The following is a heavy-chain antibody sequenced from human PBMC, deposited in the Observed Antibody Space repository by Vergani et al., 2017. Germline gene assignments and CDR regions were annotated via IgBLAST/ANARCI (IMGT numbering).Heavy chain of an antibody. J-gene: IGHJ3*02. D-gene: IGHD6-13*01. CDR2: ISSSSSTI. Sequence: EVQLVESGGGLVQPGGSLRLSCAASGFTFSSYSMNWVRQAPGKGLEWVSYISSSSSTIYYADSVKGRFTISRDNAKNSLYLQMNSLRAEDTAVYYCARDVDSSSWFIDAFGIWGQGT. CDR1: GFTFSSYS. V-gene: IGHV3-48*01. CDR3: ARDVDSSSWFIDAFGI.